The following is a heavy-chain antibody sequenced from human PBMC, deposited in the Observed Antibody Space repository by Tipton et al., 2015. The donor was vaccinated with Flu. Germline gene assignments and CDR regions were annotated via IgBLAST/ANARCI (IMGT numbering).Heavy chain of an antibody. D-gene: IGHD4-17*01. CDR1: GFTVSSNY. J-gene: IGHJ4*02. CDR2: IYSGGST. CDR3: ATGGDGDYGGGSGY. V-gene: IGHV3-53*04. Sequence: SLRLSCAASGFTVSSNYMSWVRQAPGKGLEWVSVIYSGGSTYYADSVKGRFTISRHNSKNTLYLQMNSLRAEDTAVYYCATGGDGDYGGGSGYWGQGTLVTVSS.